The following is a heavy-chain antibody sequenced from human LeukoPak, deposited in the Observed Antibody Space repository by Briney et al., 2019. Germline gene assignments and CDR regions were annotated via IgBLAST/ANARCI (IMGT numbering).Heavy chain of an antibody. CDR1: GGSISSYY. CDR2: MYYSGST. Sequence: MASETLSLTCTVSGGSISSYYWSWIRQPPGKGLEWIGNMYYSGSTNYNPSLKSRVTISVDTSKNQFSLKLSSVTAADTAVYYCAREFGGYYDSSGYTGFGAFDIWGQGTMVTVSS. CDR3: AREFGGYYDSSGYTGFGAFDI. J-gene: IGHJ3*02. D-gene: IGHD3-22*01. V-gene: IGHV4-59*01.